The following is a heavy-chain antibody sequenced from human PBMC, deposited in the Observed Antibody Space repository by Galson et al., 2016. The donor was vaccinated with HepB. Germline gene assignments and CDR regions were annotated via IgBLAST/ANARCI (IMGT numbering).Heavy chain of an antibody. CDR1: GFTFSDST. D-gene: IGHD1-26*01. CDR2: IDYWSSNI. Sequence: SLRLSCAASGFTFSDSTMNWVRQAPGKGLEWVSYIDYWSSNIYYADSVKGRFTISRDNAMNSLYLQMNILRDEDTAVYYCARLSTYRYPSVDHWGQGTLVTVSS. CDR3: ARLSTYRYPSVDH. V-gene: IGHV3-48*02. J-gene: IGHJ4*02.